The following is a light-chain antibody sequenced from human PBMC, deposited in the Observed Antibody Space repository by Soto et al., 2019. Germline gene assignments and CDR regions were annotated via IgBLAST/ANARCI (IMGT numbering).Light chain of an antibody. CDR2: EVS. CDR3: SSYTTSTSFIL. CDR1: SSDIGNYDF. Sequence: QSVLTQPASVSGSPGQSITISCTGTSSDIGNYDFVSWYQQVPGTAPKAMIYEVSSRPSGVSNRFSGSKSGNTASLTISGLQAEDEAYYNCSSYTTSTSFILFGGGTKVTVL. V-gene: IGLV2-14*01. J-gene: IGLJ3*02.